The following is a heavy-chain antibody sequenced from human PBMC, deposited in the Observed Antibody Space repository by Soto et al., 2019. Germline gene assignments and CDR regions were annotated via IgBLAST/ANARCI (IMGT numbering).Heavy chain of an antibody. V-gene: IGHV4-59*01. Sequence: QVQLQESGPGLVKPSETLSLTCTVSGGSISSYYWGWIRQPPGKGLEWIGYIYYSGGTNYNPSLKIRVTISVDTSKNQFSLKLSSVTAADTAVYYCARDLGYSYPYGFDSWGQGTLVTVSS. J-gene: IGHJ4*02. CDR2: IYYSGGT. CDR1: GGSISSYY. CDR3: ARDLGYSYPYGFDS. D-gene: IGHD5-18*01.